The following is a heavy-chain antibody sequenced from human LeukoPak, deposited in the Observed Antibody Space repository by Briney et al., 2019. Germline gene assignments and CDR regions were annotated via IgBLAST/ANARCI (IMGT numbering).Heavy chain of an antibody. D-gene: IGHD2-15*01. CDR1: GGSISSYY. V-gene: IGHV4-59*12. CDR3: ARDERYCSGGSCYSNGMYYYYYGMDV. CDR2: IYYSGST. J-gene: IGHJ6*02. Sequence: PSETLSLTCTVSGGSISSYYWSWIRQPPGKGLEWIGHIYYSGSTNYNPSLKSRVTMSVDTSKSQFSLKLSSVTAADTAVYYCARDERYCSGGSCYSNGMYYYYYGMDVWGQGTTVTVSS.